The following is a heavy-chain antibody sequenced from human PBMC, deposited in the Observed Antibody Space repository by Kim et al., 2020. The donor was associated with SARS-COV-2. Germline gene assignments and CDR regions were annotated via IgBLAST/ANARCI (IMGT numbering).Heavy chain of an antibody. CDR3: ARVGGGSYYFDY. J-gene: IGHJ4*02. CDR2: IWYDGSNK. Sequence: GGSLRLSCAASGFIFNSYGMFWVRQAPGKGLEWVAVIWYDGSNKYYADSVKGRFTISRDDSKNTVYLQMSSLRAEDTAVYYCARVGGGSYYFDYWGQGTLVTVSS. D-gene: IGHD5-12*01. V-gene: IGHV3-33*07. CDR1: GFIFNSYG.